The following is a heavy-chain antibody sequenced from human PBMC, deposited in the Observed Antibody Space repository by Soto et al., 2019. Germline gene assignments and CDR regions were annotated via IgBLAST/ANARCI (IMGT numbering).Heavy chain of an antibody. CDR2: IIPIFGTA. J-gene: IGHJ6*02. V-gene: IGHV1-69*06. CDR3: ARRSYYYYGMDV. Sequence: GASVNVSCKASGGTFISYAISWVRQAPGQGLEWMGGIIPIFGTANYAQKFQGRVTITADKSTSTAYMELSSLKASDTAMYYCARRSYYYYGMDVWGQGTTVTVSS. CDR1: GGTFISYA.